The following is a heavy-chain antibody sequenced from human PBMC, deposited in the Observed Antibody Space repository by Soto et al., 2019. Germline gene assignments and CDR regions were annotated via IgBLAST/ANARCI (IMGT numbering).Heavy chain of an antibody. J-gene: IGHJ4*02. CDR3: ARQDIVLMVYANDY. CDR1: GGSISSSSYY. CDR2: IYYSGST. V-gene: IGHV4-39*01. D-gene: IGHD2-8*01. Sequence: QLQLQESGPGLVKPSETLSLTCTVSGGSISSSSYYWGWIRQPPGKGLEWIGSIYYSGSTSYNPSLKSRVTISVDTSKNQFSLQLSSVTAADTAVYYCARQDIVLMVYANDYWGQGTLVTVSS.